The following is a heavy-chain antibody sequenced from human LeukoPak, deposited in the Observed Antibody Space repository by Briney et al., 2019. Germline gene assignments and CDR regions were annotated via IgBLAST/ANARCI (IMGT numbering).Heavy chain of an antibody. V-gene: IGHV1-69*05. D-gene: IGHD3-10*01. CDR2: IIPIFGTA. CDR1: GGTFSSYA. J-gene: IGHJ4*02. CDR3: ARARLKGLLFDY. Sequence: SVKVSCKASGGTFSSYAISWGRQAPGQGLEWMGGIIPIFGTANYAQKFQGRVTITTDESTSTAYMELSSLRSEDTAVYYCARARLKGLLFDYWGQGTLVTVSS.